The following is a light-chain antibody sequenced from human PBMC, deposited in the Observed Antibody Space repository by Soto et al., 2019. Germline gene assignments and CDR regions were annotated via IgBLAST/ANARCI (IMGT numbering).Light chain of an antibody. CDR3: QSYDTTLSGRV. Sequence: QAVVAQPPSVSGAPGQRVSISCAGTSSNIGAGYDVHWYQQFPGTAPKLLMSSNNNRPPGVPDRFSGSKSGTSASLAITGLQAEDEDDYYCQSYDTTLSGRVFGGGTKVTVL. V-gene: IGLV1-40*01. CDR1: SSNIGAGYD. CDR2: SNN. J-gene: IGLJ3*02.